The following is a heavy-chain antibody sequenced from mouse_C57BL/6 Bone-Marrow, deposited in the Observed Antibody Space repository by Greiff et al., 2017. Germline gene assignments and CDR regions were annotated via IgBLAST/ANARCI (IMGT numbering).Heavy chain of an antibody. V-gene: IGHV1-55*01. Sequence: QVHVKQPGAELVKPGASVKMSCKASGYTFTSYWITWVKQRPGQGLEWIGDIYPGSGSTNYNEKFKSKATLTVDTSSSTAYMQLSSLTSEDSAVYYCARSGWGYYPLFDYRGQGTTLTVSS. CDR2: IYPGSGST. CDR3: ARSGWGYYPLFDY. CDR1: GYTFTSYW. J-gene: IGHJ2*01. D-gene: IGHD2-3*01.